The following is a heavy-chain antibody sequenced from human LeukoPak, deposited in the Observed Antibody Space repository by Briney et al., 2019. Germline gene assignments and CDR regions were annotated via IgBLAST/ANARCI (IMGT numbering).Heavy chain of an antibody. Sequence: ASVKVSCKTSGGSFNNSAISWVRQAPGQGLGWLGGIMPLFGTAGYAQKFQGRVTITKDESTRTVYLELTSLTSDDTAVYYCARDVHGDYGSGWFDPWGQGTLVSVSS. D-gene: IGHD4-17*01. CDR3: ARDVHGDYGSGWFDP. CDR2: IMPLFGTA. V-gene: IGHV1-69*05. J-gene: IGHJ5*02. CDR1: GGSFNNSA.